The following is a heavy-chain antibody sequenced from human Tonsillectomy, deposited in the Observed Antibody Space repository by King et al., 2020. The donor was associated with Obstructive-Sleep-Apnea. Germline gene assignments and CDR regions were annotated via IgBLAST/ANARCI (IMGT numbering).Heavy chain of an antibody. D-gene: IGHD2-8*01. V-gene: IGHV1-46*01. CDR2: INPSGGST. CDR3: ARSWSGDYYYYGMDV. CDR1: GYTFTSYY. Sequence: QLVQSGAEVKKPGASVKVSCKASGYTFTSYYMHWVRQAPGQGLEWMGIINPSGGSTSYAQKFQGRVTMTRDTSTSTVYMELSSLRSEDTAVYYCARSWSGDYYYYGMDVWGQGTTVTVSS. J-gene: IGHJ6*02.